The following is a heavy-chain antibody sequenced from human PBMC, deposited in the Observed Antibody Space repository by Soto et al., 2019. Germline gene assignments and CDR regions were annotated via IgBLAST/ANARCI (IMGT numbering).Heavy chain of an antibody. CDR3: ARIAVAGSALWFDH. V-gene: IGHV1-69*01. CDR2: INPIFGTA. D-gene: IGHD6-19*01. J-gene: IGHJ5*02. CDR1: GGTFSSYA. Sequence: QVQLVQSGAEVKKPGSSVKVSCKASGGTFSSYAISWVRQAPGQGLEWMGGINPIFGTANYAQQFQGRVTITADESTSQAYMELSSLRAEDTAVNYCARIAVAGSALWFDHWGQGTLVTVSS.